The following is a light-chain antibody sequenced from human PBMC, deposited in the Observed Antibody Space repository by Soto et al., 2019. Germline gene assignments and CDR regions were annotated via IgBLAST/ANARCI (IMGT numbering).Light chain of an antibody. CDR1: QSVSSY. Sequence: EIVLTQSPATLSLSPGERATLSCRASQSVSSYLAWYQQKPGQAPRLLIYDASNRATDIPARFSHSGSGTDFTLTISSLEPEDFAVYSRQQRRKWPPGTFGHGTKLEIK. J-gene: IGKJ2*02. CDR2: DAS. V-gene: IGKV3-11*01. CDR3: QQRRKWPPGT.